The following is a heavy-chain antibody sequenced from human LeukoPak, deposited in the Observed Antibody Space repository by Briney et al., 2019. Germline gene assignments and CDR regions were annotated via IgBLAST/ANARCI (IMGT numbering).Heavy chain of an antibody. CDR2: IRYDGSNK. V-gene: IGHV3-30*02. CDR1: GFTFSSYG. D-gene: IGHD6-13*01. CDR3: AKRKLRIAAAGSDSGAFDY. J-gene: IGHJ4*02. Sequence: GGSLRLSCAASGFTFSSYGMHCVRHAPGRGLEWVAFIRYDGSNKYYADSVKGRFTISRDNSKNTLYLQMNSLRAEDTAVYYCAKRKLRIAAAGSDSGAFDYWGQGTLVTVSS.